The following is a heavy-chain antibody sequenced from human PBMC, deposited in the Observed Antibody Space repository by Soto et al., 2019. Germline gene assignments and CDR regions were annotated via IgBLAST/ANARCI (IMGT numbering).Heavy chain of an antibody. Sequence: VGSLRLSCAVSGFTFSNYAMSWVSQAPGKGLEWVSYISSSSSTIYYADSVKGRFTISRDNAKNSLYLQMNSLRDEGTAVYYCARERYYDSRRYYLNYGLDVWGQGTTVTVSS. CDR1: GFTFSNYA. CDR2: ISSSSSTI. V-gene: IGHV3-48*02. CDR3: ARERYYDSRRYYLNYGLDV. D-gene: IGHD3-22*01. J-gene: IGHJ6*02.